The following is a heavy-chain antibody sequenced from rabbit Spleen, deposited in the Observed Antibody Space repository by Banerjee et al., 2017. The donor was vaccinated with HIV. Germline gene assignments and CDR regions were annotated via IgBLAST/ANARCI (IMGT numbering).Heavy chain of an antibody. CDR2: IYGGDGTSW. CDR1: GFAFSNYFY. V-gene: IGHV1S40*01. Sequence: QSLEESGGDLVKPGASLTLTCTASGFAFSNYFYMCWVRQAPGKGLESIACIYGGDGTSWWKGSWAKGRFTFSKTSSHTVSLQMASPTAAVRATYFCARDIEIFYYSGNLWGPGTLVTVS. J-gene: IGHJ4*01. D-gene: IGHD1-1*01. CDR3: ARDIEIFYYSGNL.